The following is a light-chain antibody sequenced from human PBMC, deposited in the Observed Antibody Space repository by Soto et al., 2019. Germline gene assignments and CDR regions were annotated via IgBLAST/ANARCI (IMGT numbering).Light chain of an antibody. V-gene: IGLV2-14*01. CDR1: SSDVGGYNY. Sequence: QSALTQPASVSGSPGQSITISCTGTSSDVGGYNYVSWYQQHPHKAPKLMIYEVSNRPSGVSNRFSGSKSGNTASLTISGLQAEDEADYYCSSYTSSSTLVFGTGTKLTVL. J-gene: IGLJ1*01. CDR2: EVS. CDR3: SSYTSSSTLV.